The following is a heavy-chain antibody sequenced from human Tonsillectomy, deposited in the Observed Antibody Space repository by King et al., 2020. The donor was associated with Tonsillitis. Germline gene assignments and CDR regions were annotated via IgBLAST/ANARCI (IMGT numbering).Heavy chain of an antibody. CDR3: ARGYAGYEYYYYYYMDV. V-gene: IGHV4-59*01. CDR2: IYYSGST. J-gene: IGHJ6*03. CDR1: GGSISSYY. Sequence: QLQESGPGLVKPSETLSLTCTVSGGSISSYYWSWIRQPPGKGLEWIGYIYYSGSTHYNPSLKSRVTISVDTSKNQFSLKLSSVTAADTAGYYCARGYAGYEYYYYYYMDVWGKGTTVTVSS. D-gene: IGHD3-9*01.